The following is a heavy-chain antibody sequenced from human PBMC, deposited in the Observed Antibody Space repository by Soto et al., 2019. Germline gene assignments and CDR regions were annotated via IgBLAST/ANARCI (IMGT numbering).Heavy chain of an antibody. Sequence: SETLSLTCTVSGGSISSYYWSWIRQPPGKGLEWIGYIYYSGSTNYNPSLKSRVTISVDTSENQFSLKLSSVTAADTAVYYCARSRIEADSSVDHWGQGTPVTVSS. CDR2: IYYSGST. V-gene: IGHV4-59*08. CDR1: GGSISSYY. D-gene: IGHD3-22*01. CDR3: ARSRIEADSSVDH. J-gene: IGHJ4*02.